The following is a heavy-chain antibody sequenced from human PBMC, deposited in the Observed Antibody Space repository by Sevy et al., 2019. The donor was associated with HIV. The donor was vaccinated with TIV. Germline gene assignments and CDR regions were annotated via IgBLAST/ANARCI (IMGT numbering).Heavy chain of an antibody. D-gene: IGHD2-15*01. CDR2: ITAYNGNT. J-gene: IGHJ6*02. CDR1: GYTFDNYG. V-gene: IGHV1-18*01. CDR3: ARDMGWQLLPLGMDV. Sequence: ASVKVSCKASGYTFDNYGISWVRQAPGQGLKWMGWITAYNGNTNYAQNLQGRVTMTTDTSTSTAYMELTNLESGDTAGYYCARDMGWQLLPLGMDVWGQGTTVTVSS.